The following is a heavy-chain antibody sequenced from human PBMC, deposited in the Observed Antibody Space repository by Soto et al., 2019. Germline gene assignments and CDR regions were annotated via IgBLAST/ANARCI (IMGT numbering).Heavy chain of an antibody. CDR1: GDSIRSDKW. CDR3: ARGGDWQFDY. CDR2: IHHSGRT. V-gene: IGHV4-4*02. D-gene: IGHD2-21*02. Sequence: QVQLQESGPGLVKPSGTLSLTCAVSGDSIRSDKWWSWVRQPPGKGLEWIGEIHHSGRTNYNPSLKSRVTILVEKSKNQVSPELSSMTAADTAVYYCARGGDWQFDYWGQGTLVTVSS. J-gene: IGHJ4*02.